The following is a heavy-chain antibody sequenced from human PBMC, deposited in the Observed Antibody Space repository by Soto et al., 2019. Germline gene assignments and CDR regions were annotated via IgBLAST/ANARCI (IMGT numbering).Heavy chain of an antibody. V-gene: IGHV1-69*12. Sequence: QVQLVQSGAEVKKYGSSVKVSCKASGGTFRRYAISWVRQAPGQGLEWMGGITPMFGTAHYAQKFQGRVTITADESTSTAYMELSSLRSDDTAVYYCAQTLGLAVAGPGRFDLWCRGTLVTVSS. D-gene: IGHD6-19*01. J-gene: IGHJ2*01. CDR2: ITPMFGTA. CDR1: GGTFRRYA. CDR3: AQTLGLAVAGPGRFDL.